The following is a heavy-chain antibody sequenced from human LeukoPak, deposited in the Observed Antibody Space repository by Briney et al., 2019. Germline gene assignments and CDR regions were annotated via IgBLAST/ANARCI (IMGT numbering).Heavy chain of an antibody. V-gene: IGHV3-66*01. CDR1: EFSVGSNY. D-gene: IGHD5-18*01. J-gene: IGHJ3*02. Sequence: GGSLRLSCAASEFSVGSNYMTWVRQAPGKGLERVSLIYSGGSTYYADSVKGRFTISRDNSKNTLYLQMNSLRAEDTAVYYCAREAMAEDAFDIWGQGTMVTVSS. CDR2: IYSGGST. CDR3: AREAMAEDAFDI.